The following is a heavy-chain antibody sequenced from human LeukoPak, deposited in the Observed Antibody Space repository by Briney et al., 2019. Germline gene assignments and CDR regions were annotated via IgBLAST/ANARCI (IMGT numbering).Heavy chain of an antibody. J-gene: IGHJ4*02. V-gene: IGHV4-59*01. CDR3: ARDRPGGSSLDY. Sequence: SETLSLTCTVSGGSLSTYYWSWIRQPPGKGLEWIGYIYYTGSTNYNPSLNSRVTISLETSKNQFSLNLSSVTAADTAVYYCARDRPGGSSLDYWGQGILVTVSS. CDR2: IYYTGST. D-gene: IGHD6-13*01. CDR1: GGSLSTYY.